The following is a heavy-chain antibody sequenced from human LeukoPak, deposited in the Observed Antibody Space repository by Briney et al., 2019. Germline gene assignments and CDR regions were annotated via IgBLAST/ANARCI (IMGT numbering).Heavy chain of an antibody. V-gene: IGHV3-66*03. CDR1: GFTVSTNY. Sequence: GGSLRLSCAASGFTVSTNYMSWVRQAPGKGLEWVSVIYSSGSTYYADSVKGRFTIFRDNSKNTLHLQMNSLRAEDTAVYYCARDGGLAPYSSSTPFDYWGQGTLVTVSS. CDR3: ARDGGLAPYSSSTPFDY. D-gene: IGHD6-6*01. CDR2: IYSSGST. J-gene: IGHJ4*02.